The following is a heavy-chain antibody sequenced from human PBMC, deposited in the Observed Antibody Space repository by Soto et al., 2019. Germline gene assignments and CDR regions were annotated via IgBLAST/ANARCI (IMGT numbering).Heavy chain of an antibody. J-gene: IGHJ3*02. CDR2: ISSSSSYI. Sequence: GGSLRLPCAASGFTFSSYSMNWVRQAPGKGLEWVSSISSSSSYIYYADSVKGRFTISRDNAKNSLYLQMNSLRAEDTAVYYCARGRVSSGWLDDAFDIWGQGTMVTVSS. D-gene: IGHD6-19*01. CDR1: GFTFSSYS. CDR3: ARGRVSSGWLDDAFDI. V-gene: IGHV3-21*01.